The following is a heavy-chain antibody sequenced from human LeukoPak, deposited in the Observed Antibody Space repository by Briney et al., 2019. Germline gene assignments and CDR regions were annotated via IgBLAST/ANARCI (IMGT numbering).Heavy chain of an antibody. D-gene: IGHD2-8*02. J-gene: IGHJ4*02. Sequence: SETLSLTCTVSGGSISSYYWSWIRQPPGKGLEWIGYTYYSGSTNYNPSLKSRVTISVDTSKNQFSLKLSSVTAADTAVYYCARHGVWSPFDYWGQGTLVTVSS. CDR3: ARHGVWSPFDY. CDR1: GGSISSYY. V-gene: IGHV4-59*08. CDR2: TYYSGST.